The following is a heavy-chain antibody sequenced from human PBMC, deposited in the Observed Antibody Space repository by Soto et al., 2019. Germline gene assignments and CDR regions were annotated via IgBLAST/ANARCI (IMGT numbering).Heavy chain of an antibody. J-gene: IGHJ4*02. CDR1: GGSISSSNW. Sequence: PSETLSLTCAVSGGSISSSNWWSWVRQPPWKGLEWIGEIYHRGITNYNPSLKSRVTISVDKSKNQFSMKLASVTATETAVYYCARLATTVSTPNYWGRGTLVTVSS. V-gene: IGHV4-4*02. CDR2: IYHRGIT. CDR3: ARLATTVSTPNY. D-gene: IGHD4-17*01.